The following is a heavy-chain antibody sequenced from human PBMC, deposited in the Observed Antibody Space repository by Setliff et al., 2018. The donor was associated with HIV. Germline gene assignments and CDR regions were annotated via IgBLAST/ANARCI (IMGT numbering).Heavy chain of an antibody. Sequence: ASVKVSCKASGYTFTSYGISWVRQAPGQGLEWMGWISAYDGNTDQAQRFRDRVTMTTDTSTRTAYMELRSLRSDDTAVYYCARAPRGVGSSSHFDYWGRGTLVTVSS. V-gene: IGHV1-18*01. D-gene: IGHD2-2*01. CDR2: ISAYDGNT. J-gene: IGHJ4*02. CDR3: ARAPRGVGSSSHFDY. CDR1: GYTFTSYG.